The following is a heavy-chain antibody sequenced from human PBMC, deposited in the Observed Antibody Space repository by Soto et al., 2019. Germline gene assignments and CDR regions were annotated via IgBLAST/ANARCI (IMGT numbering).Heavy chain of an antibody. CDR1: GYSFTSYW. CDR2: IDPSDSYT. V-gene: IGHV5-10-1*01. Sequence: PGESLKISCKGSGYSFTSYWISWVRQMPGKGLEWMGRIDPSDSYTNYSPSFQGHVTISADKSISTAYLQWSSLKASDTAMYYCASSTVTTWSKPASYYYYYGMDVWGQGTTVTVSS. CDR3: ASSTVTTWSKPASYYYYYGMDV. J-gene: IGHJ6*02. D-gene: IGHD4-17*01.